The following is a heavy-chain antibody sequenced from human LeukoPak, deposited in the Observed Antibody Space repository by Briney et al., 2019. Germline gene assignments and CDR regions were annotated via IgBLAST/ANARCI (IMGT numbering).Heavy chain of an antibody. CDR1: GFPFSNYW. J-gene: IGHJ5*02. CDR3: IRDFRSADL. CDR2: IYVDGRTT. V-gene: IGHV3-74*01. Sequence: PGGSLRLSCVASGFPFSNYWMHWVRKPPGKGLVWVSRIYVDGRTTNYADSVKGRFTISRDNAKNTVYLEMNSLSVEDTATYYCIRDFRSADLWGQGTLVTVTS.